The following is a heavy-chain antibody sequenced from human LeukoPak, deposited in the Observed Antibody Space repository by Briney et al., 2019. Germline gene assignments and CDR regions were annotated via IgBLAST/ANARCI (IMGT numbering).Heavy chain of an antibody. D-gene: IGHD6-19*01. CDR1: GYTFTGYY. V-gene: IGHV1-2*02. Sequence: ASVKVSCKASGYTFTGYYMHWVRQAPGQGLEWMGWINPNSGGTNYAQKLQGRVTMTTDTSTSTAYMELRSLRSDDTAVYYCARASQQWLYNWFDPWGQGTLVTVSS. CDR2: INPNSGGT. CDR3: ARASQQWLYNWFDP. J-gene: IGHJ5*02.